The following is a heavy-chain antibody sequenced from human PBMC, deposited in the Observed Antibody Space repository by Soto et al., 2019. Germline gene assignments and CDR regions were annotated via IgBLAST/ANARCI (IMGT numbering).Heavy chain of an antibody. V-gene: IGHV3-33*01. Sequence: QVQLVESGGGVVQPGRSLRLSCAASGFSLSTYGMYWVRQAPGKGLEWVAVMWYDGSNKDYADSVKGRFTISRDNSKNTLYLQMNSLRAEDTAVYYCAREQQWVVYGASDIWGQGTMVTVSS. D-gene: IGHD6-19*01. CDR1: GFSLSTYG. J-gene: IGHJ3*02. CDR2: MWYDGSNK. CDR3: AREQQWVVYGASDI.